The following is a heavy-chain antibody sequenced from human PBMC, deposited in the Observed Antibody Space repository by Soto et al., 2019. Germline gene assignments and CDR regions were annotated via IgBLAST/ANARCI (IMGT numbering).Heavy chain of an antibody. J-gene: IGHJ2*01. Sequence: EVQLLESGGGLVQPGGSLRLSCAASGFTFRRYAMNWVRRAPGKGLEWVSTISDSGGSTYYADSVKGRFTISRDNSKNTLYLQMNSLRAEDTAVYYCAKDGPAVAGSLPWCFDLWGRGTLVTGSS. CDR3: AKDGPAVAGSLPWCFDL. CDR1: GFTFRRYA. V-gene: IGHV3-23*01. D-gene: IGHD6-19*01. CDR2: ISDSGGST.